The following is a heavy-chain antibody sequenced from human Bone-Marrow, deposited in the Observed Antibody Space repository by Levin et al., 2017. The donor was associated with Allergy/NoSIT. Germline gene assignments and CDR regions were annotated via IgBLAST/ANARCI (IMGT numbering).Heavy chain of an antibody. CDR1: GFSFRTYA. CDR3: AKGVGERPPDTRIFDY. V-gene: IGHV3-30*02. D-gene: IGHD3-10*01. J-gene: IGHJ4*02. Sequence: PGGSLRLSCAASGFSFRTYAMHWVRQAPGRGPEWVAVIGSDGINKNYADSVKGRFTISRDNSKNTLSLQMDSLRAEDTAVYYYAKGVGERPPDTRIFDYWGQGILVTVSS. CDR2: IGSDGINK.